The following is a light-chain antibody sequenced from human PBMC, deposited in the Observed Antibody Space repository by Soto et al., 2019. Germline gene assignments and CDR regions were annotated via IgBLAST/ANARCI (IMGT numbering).Light chain of an antibody. Sequence: QSALTQPASVSGSPGQSSTISCTGTSSDVGTSNYVSWYQQHPGEAPKLIIYDVSNRPSGVAIGFSGSKSGNTASLTISGLQAEDEADYYCSSYTSSKSWIFGGGTQLTVL. CDR1: SSDVGTSNY. CDR2: DVS. V-gene: IGLV2-14*01. J-gene: IGLJ3*02. CDR3: SSYTSSKSWI.